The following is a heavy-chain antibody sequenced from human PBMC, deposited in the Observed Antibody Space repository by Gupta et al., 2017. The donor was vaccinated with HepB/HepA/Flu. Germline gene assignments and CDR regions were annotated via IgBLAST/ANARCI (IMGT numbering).Heavy chain of an antibody. CDR2: FSSGGDI. CDR3: ATARPGTTYDF. Sequence: EVQLLESGGDLVQPGGSLRLSCAASGFTSGFTFSKSAMIWVRQAPGEGLEWVSGFSSGGDIYYADSVKGRFTISRDNSKNTVYLQMNSLRVEDTAVYYCATARPGTTYDFWGQGTLVTVSS. J-gene: IGHJ4*02. D-gene: IGHD1-1*01. V-gene: IGHV3-23*01. CDR1: GFTSGFTFSKSA.